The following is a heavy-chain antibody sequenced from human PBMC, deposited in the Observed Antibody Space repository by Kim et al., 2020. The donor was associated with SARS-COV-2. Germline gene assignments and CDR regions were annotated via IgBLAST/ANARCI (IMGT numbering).Heavy chain of an antibody. CDR2: ISWNSGSI. D-gene: IGHD3-22*01. CDR3: AKARGYDYGKLHWFDP. Sequence: GGSLRLSCAASGFTFGDYAMHWVRQAPGKGLEWVSGISWNSGSIGYADSVKGRFTISRDNAKNSLYLQMNSLRAEDTALYYCAKARGYDYGKLHWFDPWGQGTLVTVSS. V-gene: IGHV3-9*01. J-gene: IGHJ5*02. CDR1: GFTFGDYA.